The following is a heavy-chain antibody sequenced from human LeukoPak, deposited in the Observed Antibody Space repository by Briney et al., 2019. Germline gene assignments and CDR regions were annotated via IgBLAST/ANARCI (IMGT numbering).Heavy chain of an antibody. V-gene: IGHV1-2*02. CDR1: GYTFTGYY. CDR2: LNPKTGGT. D-gene: IGHD1-14*01. Sequence: ASVKVSCKASGYTFTGYYLHWVRQAPGQGLEWMGWLNPKTGGTSYAQKFQGRVTMTRETSISTVNMEPSRLTSDDTAVYYCARATAENDHWGQGTLATVSP. CDR3: ARATAENDH. J-gene: IGHJ4*02.